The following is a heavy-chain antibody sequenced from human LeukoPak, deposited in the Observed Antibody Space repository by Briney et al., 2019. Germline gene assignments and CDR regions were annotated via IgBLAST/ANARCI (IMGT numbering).Heavy chain of an antibody. CDR3: AKDSLVDYYDSSGYYTYFDY. CDR1: GFTFSSYA. J-gene: IGHJ4*02. D-gene: IGHD3-22*01. V-gene: IGHV3-23*01. Sequence: GSLSLSCAASGFTFSSYAMSWVRQAPGKGLEWVSAISGSGGSTYYADSVKGRFTISRDSSKNTLYLQMNSLRAEDTAVYYCAKDSLVDYYDSSGYYTYFDYWGQGTLVTVSS. CDR2: ISGSGGST.